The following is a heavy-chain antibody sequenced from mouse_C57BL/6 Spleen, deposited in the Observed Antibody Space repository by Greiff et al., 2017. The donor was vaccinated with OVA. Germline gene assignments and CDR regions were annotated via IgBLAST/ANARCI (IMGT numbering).Heavy chain of an antibody. CDR3: ARGTTVVAKDY. CDR1: GYSFTGYF. J-gene: IGHJ2*01. D-gene: IGHD1-1*01. Sequence: EVHLVESGPELVKPGDSVKISCKASGYSFTGYFMNWVMQSHGKSLEWIGRINPYNGDTFYNQKFKGKATLTVDKSSSTAHMELRSLTSEDSAVYYCARGTTVVAKDYWGQGTTLTVSS. V-gene: IGHV1-20*01. CDR2: INPYNGDT.